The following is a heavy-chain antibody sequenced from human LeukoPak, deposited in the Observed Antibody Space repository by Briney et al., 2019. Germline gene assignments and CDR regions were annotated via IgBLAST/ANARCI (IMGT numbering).Heavy chain of an antibody. V-gene: IGHV4-38-2*02. CDR1: GYSITTGYY. CDR2: IYHSGST. Sequence: SETLSLTCSVSGYSITTGYYWGWIRQPPGKGLEWLGSIYHSGSTFYNPSLKSRVTVSVDPSKNQFSLKLSSVTAADTAVYYCARTSGIHEGYYFDYWGQGTLVTVSS. D-gene: IGHD1-26*01. J-gene: IGHJ4*02. CDR3: ARTSGIHEGYYFDY.